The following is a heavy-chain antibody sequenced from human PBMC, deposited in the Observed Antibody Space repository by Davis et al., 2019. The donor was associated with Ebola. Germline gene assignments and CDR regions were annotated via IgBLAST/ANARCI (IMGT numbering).Heavy chain of an antibody. CDR2: IIPIPAIV. J-gene: IGHJ5*02. CDR1: GGTFSTYT. Sequence: SVKVSCKASGGTFSTYTISWVRQAPGQGLEWMGRIIPIPAIVNYAQKFQDRVTITADKSTSTTYMELSSLRSEDTAVYYCARDFGTAWGQGTLVTVSS. V-gene: IGHV1-69*04. D-gene: IGHD3-10*01. CDR3: ARDFGTA.